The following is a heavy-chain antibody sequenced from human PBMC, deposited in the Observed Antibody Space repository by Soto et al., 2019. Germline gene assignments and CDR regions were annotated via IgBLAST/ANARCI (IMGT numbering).Heavy chain of an antibody. CDR2: IFHSGKT. CDR3: ARVVATPFAC. Sequence: SEFLSVTLAVWGYSRTRGSHRPWIRQPPRDASEWIGNIFHSGKTYYNPSPQSRVTVSLDTSKKQFPLNLTSVTAAETAMYYCARVVATPFACWARRPLVGISS. J-gene: IGHJ4*02. D-gene: IGHD5-12*01. V-gene: IGHV4-38-2*01. CDR1: GYSRTRGSH.